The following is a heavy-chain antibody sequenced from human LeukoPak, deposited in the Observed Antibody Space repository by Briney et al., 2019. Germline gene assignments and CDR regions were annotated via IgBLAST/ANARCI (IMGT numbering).Heavy chain of an antibody. J-gene: IGHJ4*02. Sequence: GGSLRLSCAASGFTFSSYSMNWVRQAPGKGLEWVSSISSSSSYIYYADSVNGRVTISRDNAKNSLYLQMNSLSAEDTAVYYCERAGYSGYGDYWGQGTLVTVSS. CDR3: ERAGYSGYGDY. D-gene: IGHD5-12*01. V-gene: IGHV3-21*01. CDR2: ISSSSSYI. CDR1: GFTFSSYS.